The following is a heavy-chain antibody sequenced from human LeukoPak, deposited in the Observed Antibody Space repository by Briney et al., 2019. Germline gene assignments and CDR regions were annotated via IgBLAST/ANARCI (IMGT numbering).Heavy chain of an antibody. CDR3: ARDKIVGATYFDY. D-gene: IGHD1-26*01. Sequence: PGRSLRLSCAASGFTFSSYAMHWVRQAPGKGLEWVANIKQDGGEIYYVDSVKGRFAISRDNAKKTLYLQMNSLRAEDTAVYYCARDKIVGATYFDYWGQGTLVTVSS. CDR1: GFTFSSYA. J-gene: IGHJ4*02. CDR2: IKQDGGEI. V-gene: IGHV3-7*03.